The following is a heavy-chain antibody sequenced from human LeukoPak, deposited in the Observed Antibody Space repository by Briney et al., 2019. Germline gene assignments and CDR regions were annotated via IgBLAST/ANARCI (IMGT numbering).Heavy chain of an antibody. D-gene: IGHD6-6*01. CDR1: GGTFSSYA. J-gene: IGHJ4*02. CDR2: IIPIFGTA. CDR3: AREYSSTYYFDY. Sequence: SVTVSCTASGGTFSSYAISWVRQAPGQGLEWMGRIIPIFGTANYAQKFQGRVKITTDESTITAYMELSSLRSEDTAVYYCAREYSSTYYFDYWGQGTLVTVSS. V-gene: IGHV1-69*05.